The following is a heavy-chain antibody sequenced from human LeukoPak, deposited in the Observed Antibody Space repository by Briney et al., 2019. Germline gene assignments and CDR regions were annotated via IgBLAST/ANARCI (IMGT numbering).Heavy chain of an antibody. D-gene: IGHD2-15*01. CDR1: GFTFSSYA. CDR3: ARVLRYCSGGNCYSGGLGYMDV. V-gene: IGHV3-23*01. Sequence: GGSLRLSCSASGFTFSSYAMSWVRQAPGKGLEWVSAISGSGGSTYYADSVKGRFTISRDNSKNTLYLQMNSLRAEDTAVYYCARVLRYCSGGNCYSGGLGYMDVWGKGTTVTISS. CDR2: ISGSGGST. J-gene: IGHJ6*03.